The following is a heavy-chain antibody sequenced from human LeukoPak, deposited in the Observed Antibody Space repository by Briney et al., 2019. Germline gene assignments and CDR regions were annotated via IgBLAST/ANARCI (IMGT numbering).Heavy chain of an antibody. Sequence: SETLSLTCTVSGGSTSSSSYYWGWIRQPPGKGLEWIGSIYYSGSTYYNPSLKSRVTISVDTSKNQFSLKLSSVTAADTAVYYCARVSGYSYTSGYYFDYWGQGTLVTVSS. CDR2: IYYSGST. V-gene: IGHV4-39*01. D-gene: IGHD5-18*01. J-gene: IGHJ4*02. CDR1: GGSTSSSSYY. CDR3: ARVSGYSYTSGYYFDY.